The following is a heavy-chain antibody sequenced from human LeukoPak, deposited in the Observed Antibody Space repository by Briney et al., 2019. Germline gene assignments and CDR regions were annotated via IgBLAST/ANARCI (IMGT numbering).Heavy chain of an antibody. J-gene: IGHJ4*02. V-gene: IGHV3-74*01. Sequence: TGGSLRLSCAASGFTFSSYWMHWVRQAPGKGLVWVSRINSDGSTISYADSVKGRFTISRDNAKNTLYLQMNSLRAEDTAVYYCARDHSSWELPSDYWGQGTLVTVSS. D-gene: IGHD6-13*01. CDR3: ARDHSSWELPSDY. CDR1: GFTFSSYW. CDR2: INSDGSTI.